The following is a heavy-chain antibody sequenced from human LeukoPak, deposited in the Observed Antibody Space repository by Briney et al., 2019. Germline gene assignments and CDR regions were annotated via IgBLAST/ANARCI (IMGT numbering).Heavy chain of an antibody. CDR1: GFTFSSYG. CDR3: AKDSAWDTAMDY. D-gene: IGHD5-18*01. Sequence: AGGSLRLSCAASGFTFSSYGMHWVRQAPGKGLEWVAFIRYDGSNKYYADSVKGRFTISRDNSKNTLYLQMNSLRAEDTAVYYCAKDSAWDTAMDYWGQGTLVTVSS. V-gene: IGHV3-30*02. CDR2: IRYDGSNK. J-gene: IGHJ4*02.